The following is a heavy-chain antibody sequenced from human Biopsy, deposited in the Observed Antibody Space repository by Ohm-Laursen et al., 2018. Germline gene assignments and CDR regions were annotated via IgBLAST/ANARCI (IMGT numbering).Heavy chain of an antibody. J-gene: IGHJ4*02. CDR3: TLEGAGFDN. Sequence: SLRLSCTASGLTFSDYYMSWIRQAPGKGLEWVSYITSGGSTTDYADSVKGRFTISRDNAKSSLFLQMNSLRAKDTAVYYCTLEGAGFDNWGQGTLVTVSS. CDR1: GLTFSDYY. D-gene: IGHD3-10*01. V-gene: IGHV3-11*01. CDR2: ITSGGSTT.